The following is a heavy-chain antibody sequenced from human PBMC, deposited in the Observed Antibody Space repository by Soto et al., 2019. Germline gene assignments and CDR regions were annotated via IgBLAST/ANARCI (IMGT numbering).Heavy chain of an antibody. J-gene: IGHJ1*01. CDR1: GFSFSGSA. D-gene: IGHD6-19*01. CDR2: ITRSGSEA. V-gene: IGHV3-23*01. CDR3: AKGGYDSGWYWES. Sequence: EVQLLESGGGLVQPGGSLRLSCAASGFSFSGSAMCWVRQGPGKGLEFVSSITRSGSEAFYADSVKGRFTMSRDNSKNMLFLQMNSLRAEDTAVYYCAKGGYDSGWYWESWGQGALVTVS.